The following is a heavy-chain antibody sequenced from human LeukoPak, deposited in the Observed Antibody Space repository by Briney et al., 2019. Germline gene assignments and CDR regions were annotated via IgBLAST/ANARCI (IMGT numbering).Heavy chain of an antibody. CDR1: GFNFSTSR. CDR2: IKSKTDGGTT. CDR3: TTDPMVRGVIIKRGGHYFDY. D-gene: IGHD3-10*01. J-gene: IGHJ4*02. V-gene: IGHV3-15*01. Sequence: GGSLRLSCVASGFNFSTSRMNWVRQAPGKGLEWVGRIKSKTDGGTTDYAAPVKGRFTISRDDSKNTLYLQMNSLKTEDTAVYYCTTDPMVRGVIIKRGGHYFDYWGQGTPVTVSS.